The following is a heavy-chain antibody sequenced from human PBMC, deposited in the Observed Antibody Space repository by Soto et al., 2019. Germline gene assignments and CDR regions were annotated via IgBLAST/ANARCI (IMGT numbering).Heavy chain of an antibody. CDR2: INHSGST. CDR3: ASWSMVWSYYYYGMDV. Sequence: SETLSLTCAVYGGSFSGYYWSWIRQPPGKGLEWIGEINHSGSTNYNPSLKSRVTISVDTSKNQFSLKLSSVTAADTAVFYCASWSMVWSYYYYGMDVWGQGTTVTVSS. J-gene: IGHJ6*02. CDR1: GGSFSGYY. D-gene: IGHD3-10*01. V-gene: IGHV4-34*01.